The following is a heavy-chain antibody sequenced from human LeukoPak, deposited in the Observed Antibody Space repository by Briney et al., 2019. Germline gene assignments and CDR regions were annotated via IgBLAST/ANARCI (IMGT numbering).Heavy chain of an antibody. CDR3: ASIAVAGTTSPNWFDP. D-gene: IGHD6-19*01. Sequence: GAPRKVSCKASGYTFTGYYMHWVRHAPAQRLDSLECINPNSGGTNYAQKFQGRVTMTRDTSISTAYMELSSLRSDDTAVYSCASIAVAGTTSPNWFDPWGQGTLVTVSS. J-gene: IGHJ5*02. CDR2: INPNSGGT. CDR1: GYTFTGYY. V-gene: IGHV1-2*02.